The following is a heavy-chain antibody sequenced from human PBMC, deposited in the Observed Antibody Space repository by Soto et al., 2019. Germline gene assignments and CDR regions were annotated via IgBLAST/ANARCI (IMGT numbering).Heavy chain of an antibody. CDR1: GFTFSTYW. CDR3: TRGPRPTSVVTGAY. D-gene: IGHD7-27*01. CDR2: INYDGSST. V-gene: IGHV3-74*01. J-gene: IGHJ4*02. Sequence: EVQLVESGGGLVQPGGSLRLSCAASGFTFSTYWMHWVRQAPGNGLVWVSRINYDGSSTDYADSVKGRFTISRDNAKNSLYLQMNTLTAEDTAGYYFTRGPRPTSVVTGAYCGQGTLVTVSS.